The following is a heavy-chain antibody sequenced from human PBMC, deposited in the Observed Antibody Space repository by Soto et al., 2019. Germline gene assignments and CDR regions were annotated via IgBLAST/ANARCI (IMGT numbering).Heavy chain of an antibody. D-gene: IGHD2-2*01. CDR3: ARYCSSTSGRASYGMDI. J-gene: IGHJ6*01. V-gene: IGHV1-18*01. Sequence: ASVKVSCKASGYTFTSYGIRWVRQAPGRGLEWMGWISAYNGNTNYAQKLQGRVTMTTDTSTSTAYMELRSLRSYDTAVYYCARYCSSTSGRASYGMDICGQGTTVTVSS. CDR2: ISAYNGNT. CDR1: GYTFTSYG.